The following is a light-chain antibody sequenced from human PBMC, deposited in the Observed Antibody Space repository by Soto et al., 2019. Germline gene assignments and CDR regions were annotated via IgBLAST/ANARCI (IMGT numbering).Light chain of an antibody. CDR3: QQRSDWLT. CDR1: QRISNY. V-gene: IGKV3-11*01. J-gene: IGKJ4*01. Sequence: EIVLTQSPGTLSLSPGERATLSCRASQRISNYLAWYQQKPGQAPRLLIYDASNRATGIPARFSGSGSGTAFALTISSLEPEDFAVYYCQQRSDWLTFGGGTKVEIK. CDR2: DAS.